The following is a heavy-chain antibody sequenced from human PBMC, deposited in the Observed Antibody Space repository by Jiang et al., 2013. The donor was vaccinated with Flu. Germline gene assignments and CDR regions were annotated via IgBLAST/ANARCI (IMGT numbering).Heavy chain of an antibody. CDR2: INTNTGNP. V-gene: IGHV7-4-1*02. CDR1: GYTFTSYA. D-gene: IGHD3-10*01. Sequence: SVKVSCKASGYTFTSYAMNWVRQAPGQGLEWMGWINTNTGNPTYAQGFTGRFVFSLDTSVSTAYLQISSLKAEDTAVYYCASKNYYGSGSYYNAILGSWGQGTLVTVSS. CDR3: ASKNYYGSGSYYNAILGS. J-gene: IGHJ5*02.